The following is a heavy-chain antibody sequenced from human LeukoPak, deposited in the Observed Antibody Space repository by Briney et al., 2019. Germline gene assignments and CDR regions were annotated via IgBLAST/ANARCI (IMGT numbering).Heavy chain of an antibody. CDR1: GYSFTSYW. CDR2: IYPGDSDT. D-gene: IGHD2-15*01. Sequence: GESLKISCKGSGYSFTSYWIGWVRQMPGKGLEWMGIIYPGDSDTRYSPSFQGQVTISADKSIKTAYLQWSSLKASDSAIYYCAKLRLSAAVASFSDHWGQGTLVTVSS. V-gene: IGHV5-51*01. J-gene: IGHJ5*02. CDR3: AKLRLSAAVASFSDH.